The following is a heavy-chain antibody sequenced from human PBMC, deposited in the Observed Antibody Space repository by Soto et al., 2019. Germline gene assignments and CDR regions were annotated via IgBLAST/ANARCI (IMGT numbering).Heavy chain of an antibody. CDR1: YW. V-gene: IGHV3-74*01. D-gene: IGHD1-26*01. Sequence: YWMHRVSKDQGKGLVWVSRISSDGSDTIYAGSVRGRFAVSRDNAKNMLFLQINSLTADDTAIYYCVRGWIPDQHVGYLQFWGQGTLVTVSS. CDR2: ISSDGSDT. CDR3: VRGWIPDQHVGYLQF. J-gene: IGHJ4*02.